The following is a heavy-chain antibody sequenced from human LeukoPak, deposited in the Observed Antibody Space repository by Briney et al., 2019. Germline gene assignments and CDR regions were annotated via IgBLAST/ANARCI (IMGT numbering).Heavy chain of an antibody. V-gene: IGHV3-11*01. J-gene: IGHJ6*03. CDR2: ISSSGSTI. CDR1: GFTFSDYY. CDR3: ARVGTYCGGDCPYYYMDV. Sequence: GGSLRLSCAASGFTFSDYYMSWIRQAPGKGLEWVSYISSSGSTIYYADSVKGRFTISRDNAKNSLYLQMNSLRVEDTAVYYCARVGTYCGGDCPYYYMDVWGKGTTVTVSS. D-gene: IGHD2-21*02.